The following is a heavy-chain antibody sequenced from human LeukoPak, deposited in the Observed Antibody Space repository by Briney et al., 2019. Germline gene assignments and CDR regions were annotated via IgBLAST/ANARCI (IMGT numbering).Heavy chain of an antibody. CDR1: GGSISGYY. V-gene: IGHV4-59*01. Sequence: SETLSLTCTVSGGSISGYYWSWIRQSPGKGLEWIGYIYYTGSTNYNPSLTSRVSMSVDTSKNQFSLKLSSVTAADTAVYYCARVGDGNFDYWGQGTLVTVSS. CDR3: ARVGDGNFDY. J-gene: IGHJ4*02. CDR2: IYYTGST.